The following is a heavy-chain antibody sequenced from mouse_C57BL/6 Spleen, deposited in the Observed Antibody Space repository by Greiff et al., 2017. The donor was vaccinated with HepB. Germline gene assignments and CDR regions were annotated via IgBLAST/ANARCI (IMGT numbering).Heavy chain of an antibody. CDR3: ARQGVWSYYFDY. V-gene: IGHV5-6*01. Sequence: EVKLVESGGDLVKPGGSLKLSCAASGFTFSSYGMSWVRQTPDKRLEWVATISSGGSYTYYPDSVKGRFTISRDNAKNTLYLQMSSLKSEDTAMYYCARQGVWSYYFDYWGQGTTLTVSS. CDR1: GFTFSSYG. D-gene: IGHD2-10*02. J-gene: IGHJ2*01. CDR2: ISSGGSYT.